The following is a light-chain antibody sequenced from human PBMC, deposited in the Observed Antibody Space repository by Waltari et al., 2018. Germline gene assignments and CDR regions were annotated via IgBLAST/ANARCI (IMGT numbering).Light chain of an antibody. CDR1: QSVSSSY. CDR2: GAS. J-gene: IGKJ2*01. Sequence: EIVLTQSPGTLSLSPGDRATLSCRASQSVSSSYLAWYQQKPGQAPRLLIYGASSRATGIPDRFSGSGSGTDFTLSISRLEPEDLAVYYCQQYSSSPRTFGQGTKLEIK. V-gene: IGKV3-20*01. CDR3: QQYSSSPRT.